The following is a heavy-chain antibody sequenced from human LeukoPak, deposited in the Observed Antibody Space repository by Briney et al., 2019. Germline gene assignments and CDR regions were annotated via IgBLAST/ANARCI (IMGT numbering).Heavy chain of an antibody. CDR2: IKQDGSEK. CDR3: ARDPPHGMDI. Sequence: GGSLRLSCAASGFTFSRFWMSCVRQAPGEGLEWGANIKQDGSEKYYVDSVKGRFTISRDNAKNPLYLQMNSLRAENTAVYYCARDPPHGMDIWGQGTTVTVSS. CDR1: GFTFSRFW. V-gene: IGHV3-7*03. J-gene: IGHJ6*02.